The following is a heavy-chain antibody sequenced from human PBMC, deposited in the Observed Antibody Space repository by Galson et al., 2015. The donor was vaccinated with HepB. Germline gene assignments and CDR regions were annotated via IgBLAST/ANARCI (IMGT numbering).Heavy chain of an antibody. CDR1: GYTFTSYY. CDR3: AREGRSGWAIVNFDY. Sequence: SVKVSCKASGYTFTSYYMHWVRQAPGQGLEWMGIINPSGGSTSYAQKFQGRVTMTRDTSTSTVYMELSSLRSEDTAVYYCAREGRSGWAIVNFDYWGQGTLVTVSS. CDR2: INPSGGST. V-gene: IGHV1-46*01. D-gene: IGHD6-19*01. J-gene: IGHJ4*02.